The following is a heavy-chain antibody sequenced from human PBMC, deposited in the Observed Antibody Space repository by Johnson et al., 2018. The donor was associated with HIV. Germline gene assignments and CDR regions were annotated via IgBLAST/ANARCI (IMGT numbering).Heavy chain of an antibody. CDR2: IYSGGST. Sequence: VQLVESGGGLVQPGRSLRLSCVASGVKLDDYAMHWVRQPPGKGLEWVAGIYSGGSTYYADSVKGRFTISRDNSKNTLYLQMNSLRAEDTAVYYCAREGGSSGPDAFDIWGQGTMVTVSS. D-gene: IGHD3-16*01. CDR3: AREGGSSGPDAFDI. V-gene: IGHV3-66*01. CDR1: GVKLDDYA. J-gene: IGHJ3*02.